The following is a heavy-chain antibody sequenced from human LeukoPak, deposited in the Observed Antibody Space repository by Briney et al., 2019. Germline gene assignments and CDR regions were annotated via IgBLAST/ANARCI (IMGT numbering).Heavy chain of an antibody. CDR2: IYHSGST. CDR1: GGSISSSNW. CDR3: ASRGLYCSSTSCYTVWFDY. V-gene: IGHV4-4*02. D-gene: IGHD2-2*02. Sequence: PSGTLSLTCAVSGGSISSSNWWSWVRPPPGKGLEWIGEIYHSGSTNYNPSLKSRVTISVDTSKNQFSLKLSSVTAADTAVYYCASRGLYCSSTSCYTVWFDYWGQGTLVTVSS. J-gene: IGHJ4*02.